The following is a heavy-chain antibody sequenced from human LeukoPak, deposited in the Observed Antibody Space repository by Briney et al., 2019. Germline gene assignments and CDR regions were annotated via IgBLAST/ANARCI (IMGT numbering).Heavy chain of an antibody. D-gene: IGHD3-10*01. CDR2: ISHDGSNK. CDR1: GFTFSSYA. V-gene: IGHV3-30*04. CDR3: ARVRDFDY. Sequence: GRSLRLSCAASGFTFSSYAMHWVRQAPGKGLEWVAVISHDGSNKYYADSVKGRFTISRDNSKNTLYLQMNSLRAEDTAVYYCARVRDFDYWGQGTLVTVSS. J-gene: IGHJ4*02.